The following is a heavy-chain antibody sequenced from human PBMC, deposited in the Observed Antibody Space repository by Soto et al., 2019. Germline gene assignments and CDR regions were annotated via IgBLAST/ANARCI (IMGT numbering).Heavy chain of an antibody. Sequence: GSLRLSCAASGFNFSSYEMNWVRQAPGKGLEWISYISSGGKRIYYTDSVKGRFTISRDNPKNSLYLQMNSLRAEDTAVYYCARGVYDSNGYSYPWGHGTLVTVSS. J-gene: IGHJ5*02. CDR2: ISSGGKRI. CDR3: ARGVYDSNGYSYP. V-gene: IGHV3-48*03. D-gene: IGHD3-22*01. CDR1: GFNFSSYE.